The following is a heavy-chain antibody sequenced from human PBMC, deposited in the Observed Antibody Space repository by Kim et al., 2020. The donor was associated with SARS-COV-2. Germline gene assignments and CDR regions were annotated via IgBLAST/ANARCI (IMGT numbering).Heavy chain of an antibody. J-gene: IGHJ4*02. CDR3: TTVPITFGGVITFDY. V-gene: IGHV3-15*01. D-gene: IGHD3-16*02. Sequence: PLKGRFTISRDDSKNTLYLQMNSLKTEDTAVYYCTTVPITFGGVITFDYWGQGTLVTVSS.